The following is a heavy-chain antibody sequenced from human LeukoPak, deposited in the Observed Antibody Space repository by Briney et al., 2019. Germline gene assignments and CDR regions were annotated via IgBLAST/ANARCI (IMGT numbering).Heavy chain of an antibody. CDR1: GGSFNSYV. V-gene: IGHV1-69*04. D-gene: IGHD3-10*01. CDR3: ARGGETSYVDY. CDR2: IIPILNVA. Sequence: ASVKVSCKASGGSFNSYVITWVRQAPGQGLEWMGRIIPILNVANFAQKFQGRVTITADKSTNTAHMELSSLRSEDTAVYYCARGGETSYVDYWGQGTLVTVSS. J-gene: IGHJ4*02.